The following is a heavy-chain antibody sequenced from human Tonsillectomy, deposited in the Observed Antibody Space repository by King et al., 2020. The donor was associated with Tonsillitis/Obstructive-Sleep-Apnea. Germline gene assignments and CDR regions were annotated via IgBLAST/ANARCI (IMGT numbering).Heavy chain of an antibody. Sequence: VQLQQSGTGLVKPSQTLSLTCALSGDRVSSNSAAWNWIRQSPSRGLEWLGRTYYKSKWYNDYAVSVQSRITINPDTSKNQISLQLNSVTPEHTAVYYCARAYVSHYPSRESLSSWGQGALFTVSS. CDR2: TYYKSKWYN. J-gene: IGHJ5*02. CDR1: GDRVSSNSAA. CDR3: ARAYVSHYPSRESLSS. V-gene: IGHV6-1*01. D-gene: IGHD3-22*01.